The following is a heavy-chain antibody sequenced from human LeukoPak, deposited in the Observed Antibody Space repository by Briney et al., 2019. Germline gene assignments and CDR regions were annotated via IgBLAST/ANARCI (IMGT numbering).Heavy chain of an antibody. D-gene: IGHD3-3*01. J-gene: IGHJ4*02. V-gene: IGHV3-64*01. CDR2: ISDNGGTT. CDR1: GLTFSSFA. Sequence: GGSLRLSCVASGLTFSSFAMHWVRQAPGKGLECLAVISDNGGTTDYSRSVKGRFTISRDNSKNTLYLQMGSLRAEDTAVYYCARGRSGFYFDYWGQGTLVTVSS. CDR3: ARGRSGFYFDY.